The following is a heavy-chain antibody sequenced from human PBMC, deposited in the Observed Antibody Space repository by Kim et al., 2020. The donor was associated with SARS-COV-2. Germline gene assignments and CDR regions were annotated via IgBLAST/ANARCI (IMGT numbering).Heavy chain of an antibody. Sequence: GGSLRLSCEVSGLSFSGYWMHWVRQGPGKGLVWVSRINADGSSAYYADSVKGRFTISRDNAKNTLFLQMNSLRAEDTAVYYCAREGGTSDDSAGYDFWGQGTLVTVSS. CDR2: INADGSSA. CDR1: GLSFSGYW. D-gene: IGHD3-22*01. J-gene: IGHJ4*02. CDR3: AREGGTSDDSAGYDF. V-gene: IGHV3-74*01.